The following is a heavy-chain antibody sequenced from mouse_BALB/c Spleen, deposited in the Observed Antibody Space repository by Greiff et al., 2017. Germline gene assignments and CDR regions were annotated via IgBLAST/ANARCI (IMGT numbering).Heavy chain of an antibody. J-gene: IGHJ3*01. CDR1: GFTFSSFG. D-gene: IGHD2-4*01. CDR3: ARWSYDYGGAY. CDR2: ISSGSSTI. Sequence: DVHLVESGGGLVQPGGSRKLSCAASGFTFSSFGMHWVRQAPEKGLEWVAYISSGSSTIYYADTVKGRFTISRDNPKNTLFLQMTSLRSEDTAMYYCARWSYDYGGAYWGQGTLVTVSA. V-gene: IGHV5-17*02.